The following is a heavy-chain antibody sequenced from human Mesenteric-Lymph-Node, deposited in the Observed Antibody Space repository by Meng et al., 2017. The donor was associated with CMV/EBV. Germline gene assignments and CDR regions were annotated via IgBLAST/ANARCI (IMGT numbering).Heavy chain of an antibody. J-gene: IGHJ6*02. CDR1: GFTFSTSG. CDR3: AREVTLFRGVFPYSSGMDV. Sequence: SLKISCAASGFTFSTSGMHWVRQAPGKGLEWVTFIKNDGSSQYYADPVKGRFTISRDNFKNTLYLQMNTLRAEDTALYYCAREVTLFRGVFPYSSGMDVWGRGTTVTVSS. CDR2: IKNDGSSQ. D-gene: IGHD3-10*01. V-gene: IGHV3-33*05.